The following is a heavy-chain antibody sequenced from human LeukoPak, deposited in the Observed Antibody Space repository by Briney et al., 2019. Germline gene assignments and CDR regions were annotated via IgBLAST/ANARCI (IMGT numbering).Heavy chain of an antibody. CDR3: ARGGGELQCFDY. CDR1: GFTFSSYE. D-gene: IGHD1-7*01. V-gene: IGHV3-48*03. Sequence: GGSLRLSCAASGFTFSSYEMNWVRQAPGKGLEWVSYISSGSTIYYADSVKGRFTISRDNAKNSLYLQMNSLRAEDTAVYYCARGGGELQCFDYWGQGTLVTVSS. J-gene: IGHJ4*02. CDR2: ISSGSTI.